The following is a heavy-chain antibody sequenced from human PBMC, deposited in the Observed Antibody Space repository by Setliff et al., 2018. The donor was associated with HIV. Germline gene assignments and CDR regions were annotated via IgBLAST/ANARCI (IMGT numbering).Heavy chain of an antibody. CDR1: GYTFTDYS. CDR3: ARGGSITLINYFDS. J-gene: IGHJ4*02. CDR2: INPNSGGT. Sequence: ASVKVSCKTSGYTFTDYSIRWVRQAPGQGLEWMGWINPNSGGTNFAQKFQGRITITANESTSTAYLELSSLRSEDTGVYYCARGGSITLINYFDSWGQGTLVTVSS. D-gene: IGHD3-3*01. V-gene: IGHV1-2*02.